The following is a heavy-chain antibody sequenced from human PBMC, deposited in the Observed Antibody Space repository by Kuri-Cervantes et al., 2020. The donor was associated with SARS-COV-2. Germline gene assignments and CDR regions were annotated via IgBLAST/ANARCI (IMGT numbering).Heavy chain of an antibody. Sequence: SETLSLTCAVYGGSFSGYYWSWIRQPPGKGLEWIGEINHSGSTNYNPSIKSRVTISVDTSKNQFSLKLSSVTAADTAVYYCVRPRYSSSRYTDYWGQGTLVTVSS. CDR1: GGSFSGYY. CDR3: VRPRYSSSRYTDY. D-gene: IGHD6-13*01. CDR2: INHSGST. V-gene: IGHV4-34*01. J-gene: IGHJ4*02.